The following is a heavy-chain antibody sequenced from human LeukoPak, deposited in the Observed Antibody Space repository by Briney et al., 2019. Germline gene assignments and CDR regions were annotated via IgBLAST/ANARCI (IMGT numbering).Heavy chain of an antibody. CDR3: AKAVAGSGQYDY. J-gene: IGHJ4*02. D-gene: IGHD6-19*01. Sequence: GGSLRLSCAASGFTFDDSAMHWVRQPPGKGPEWVSLISGAGGSTYYADSVKGRFTISRDNSKNSLYLQMNSLRTEDTALYFCAKAVAGSGQYDYWGQGTLVTVSS. V-gene: IGHV3-43*02. CDR2: ISGAGGST. CDR1: GFTFDDSA.